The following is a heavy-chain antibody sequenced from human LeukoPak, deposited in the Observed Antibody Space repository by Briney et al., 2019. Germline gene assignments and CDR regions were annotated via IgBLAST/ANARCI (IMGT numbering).Heavy chain of an antibody. CDR2: ISSSSSYI. D-gene: IGHD2-2*01. Sequence: GGSLRLSCAASGFTFSSYSMNWVRQAPGKGLEWVSSISSSSSYIYYADSVKGRFTIPRDNAKNSLYLQMNSLRAEDTAVYYCARERLQNQLLSGLDYWGQGTLVTVSS. J-gene: IGHJ4*02. CDR1: GFTFSSYS. V-gene: IGHV3-21*01. CDR3: ARERLQNQLLSGLDY.